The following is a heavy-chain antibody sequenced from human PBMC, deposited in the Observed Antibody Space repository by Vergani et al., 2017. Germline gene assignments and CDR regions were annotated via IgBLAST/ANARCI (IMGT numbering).Heavy chain of an antibody. V-gene: IGHV4-34*01. CDR3: AIRHYDILTGYYSPTS. D-gene: IGHD3-9*01. J-gene: IGHJ5*02. CDR1: GGSFSGYY. CDR2: INHSGST. Sequence: QVQLQQWGAGLLKPSETLSLTCAVYGGSFSGYYWSWIRQPPGKGLEWIGEINHSGSTNYNPSLKSRVTISVDTSKNQFSLKLSSVTAAHTAVYYCAIRHYDILTGYYSPTSWGQGTLVTVSS.